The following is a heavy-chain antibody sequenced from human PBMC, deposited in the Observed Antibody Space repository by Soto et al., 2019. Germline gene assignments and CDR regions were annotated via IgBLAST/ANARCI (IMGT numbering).Heavy chain of an antibody. V-gene: IGHV1-69*02. CDR3: AKSLLFVDHAYMDV. CDR2: IIPIQGRA. Sequence: QVQLVQSGAEVKKPGSSVKVSCEASGGSFIRYTFTWVRQAPGQGLEWMGRIIPIQGRANYALKLQDRVTITADRSTKTVYMELRSLRPEDTAVYYCAKSLLFVDHAYMDVWGKGTTVTVSS. D-gene: IGHD2-21*01. J-gene: IGHJ6*03. CDR1: GGSFIRYT.